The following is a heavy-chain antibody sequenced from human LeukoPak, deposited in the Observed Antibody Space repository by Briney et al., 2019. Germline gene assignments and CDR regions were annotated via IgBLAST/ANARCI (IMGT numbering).Heavy chain of an antibody. Sequence: KPSETLSLTCTVSGGSISSYYWSWIRQPPGKGLEWIGYIYYSGSTNYNPSLKSRVTLSVDTSKNQFSLKLSAVTAADTAVYYCARGRGGGGTSNNWFDPWGQGTHVIVSS. CDR1: GGSISSYY. D-gene: IGHD2-15*01. CDR2: IYYSGST. J-gene: IGHJ5*02. V-gene: IGHV4-59*01. CDR3: ARGRGGGGTSNNWFDP.